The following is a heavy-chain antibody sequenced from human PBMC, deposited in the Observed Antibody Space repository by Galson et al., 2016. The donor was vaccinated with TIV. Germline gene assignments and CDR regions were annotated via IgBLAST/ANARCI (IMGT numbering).Heavy chain of an antibody. CDR1: GGSISSTSYY. V-gene: IGHV4-39*01. CDR2: IYYSGSA. Sequence: QVQLQESGPGLVKPSETLSLTCTVSGGSISSTSYYWGWIRQPPGKGMEWIGNIYYSGSAYYNPSLKSRVTISVDTSKNQFSLKLSSVTAADTAVYYCATYCSSTTCLFDPWGQGTLVTVSS. CDR3: ATYCSSTTCLFDP. J-gene: IGHJ5*02. D-gene: IGHD2-2*01.